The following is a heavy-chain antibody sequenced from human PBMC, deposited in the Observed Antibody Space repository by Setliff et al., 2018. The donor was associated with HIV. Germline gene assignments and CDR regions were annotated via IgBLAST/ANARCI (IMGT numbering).Heavy chain of an antibody. V-gene: IGHV3-23*01. CDR1: GFTFSNFA. Sequence: GGSLRLSCAASGFTFSNFAINWVRQAPGKGLEWVSTISGRGTNTYYADSVKGRFTISRDNSKNTLSLQLNSLRAEDSAVYYCTKAGGGILYFYYMDVWGKGTTVTVSS. J-gene: IGHJ6*03. D-gene: IGHD2-15*01. CDR2: ISGRGTNT. CDR3: TKAGGGILYFYYMDV.